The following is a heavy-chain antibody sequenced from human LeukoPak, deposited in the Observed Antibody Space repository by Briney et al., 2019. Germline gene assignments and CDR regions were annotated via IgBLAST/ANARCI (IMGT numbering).Heavy chain of an antibody. J-gene: IGHJ3*02. Sequence: GGSLRLSCAASGFTFSSYAMHWVRQAPGKGLEWVAVISYDGSNKYYADSVKGRFTISRDNSKNTLYLQMNSLRAEDTAVYYCARDRGSFWVLPPRSGAFDIWGQGTMVTVSS. CDR3: ARDRGSFWVLPPRSGAFDI. V-gene: IGHV3-30*04. D-gene: IGHD3-22*01. CDR1: GFTFSSYA. CDR2: ISYDGSNK.